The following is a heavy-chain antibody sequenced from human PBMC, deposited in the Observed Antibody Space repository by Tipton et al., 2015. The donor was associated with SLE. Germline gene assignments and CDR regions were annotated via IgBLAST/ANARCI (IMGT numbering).Heavy chain of an antibody. Sequence: SLRLSCAASGFTFSSYAMNWVRQAPGKGLEWVSGIVGGGTRTFYSDSVKGRFIASRDNFRNTLHLQMTSLRTEDTAVYYCAKELSSTSRGSFDDWGQGTLVSVSS. CDR3: AKELSSTSRGSFDD. CDR2: IVGGGTRT. V-gene: IGHV3-23*01. D-gene: IGHD1-26*01. J-gene: IGHJ4*02. CDR1: GFTFSSYA.